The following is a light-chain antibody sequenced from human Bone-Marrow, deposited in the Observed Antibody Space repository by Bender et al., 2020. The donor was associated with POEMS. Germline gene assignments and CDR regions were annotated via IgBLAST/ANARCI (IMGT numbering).Light chain of an antibody. J-gene: IGLJ1*01. CDR2: YDD. Sequence: QSVLTQPPSVSEAPRQRVTISCSGSRSNIGNNAVNWYQQLPGKAPKLLIYYDDLLPSGVSDRFSGSKSGNTASLTISGLQADDEAEYYCCSYAVGRSYVFGTGTKVTVL. CDR3: CSYAVGRSYV. V-gene: IGLV1-36*01. CDR1: RSNIGNNA.